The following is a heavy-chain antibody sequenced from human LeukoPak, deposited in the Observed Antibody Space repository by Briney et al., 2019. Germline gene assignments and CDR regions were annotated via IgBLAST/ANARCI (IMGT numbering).Heavy chain of an antibody. J-gene: IGHJ6*01. Sequence: ASVTVSCKASGYTFTGYYMHWVRQAPGQGLEWMGWINPNSGGTNYAQKFQGTVTMTRDTSISTAYMELSRLRSDDTAMYYCAHLVTLSFNYYGTDVWGQGTTVTVSS. CDR1: GYTFTGYY. CDR2: INPNSGGT. CDR3: AHLVTLSFNYYGTDV. V-gene: IGHV1-2*02. D-gene: IGHD4-11*01.